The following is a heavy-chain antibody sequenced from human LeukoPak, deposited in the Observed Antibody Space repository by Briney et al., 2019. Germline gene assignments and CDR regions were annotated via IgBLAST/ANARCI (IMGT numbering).Heavy chain of an antibody. J-gene: IGHJ4*02. CDR2: INYSGST. D-gene: IGHD2/OR15-2a*01. CDR3: ARGYSTTWDDVGYIDY. CDR1: GGSISIYY. V-gene: IGHV4-59*01. Sequence: PSETLFLTCTVSGGSISIYYWNWIRQPPGDGPDWIGYINYSGSTNYNPSLKSRVTISIDTSKNQFSLKLSSVTAADTAIYYCARGYSTTWDDVGYIDYWGQGSLVTVSS.